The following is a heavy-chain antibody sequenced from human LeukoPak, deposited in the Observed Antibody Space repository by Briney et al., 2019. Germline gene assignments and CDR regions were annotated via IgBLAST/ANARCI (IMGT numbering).Heavy chain of an antibody. J-gene: IGHJ4*02. V-gene: IGHV3-9*01. CDR1: GFTFDDYA. CDR2: ISWNSGSI. Sequence: GRSLRLSCAASGFTFDDYAMHWVRRAPGKGLEWVSGISWNSGSIGYADSVKGRFTISRDNAKNSLYLQMNSLRAEDTALYYCAKDNYYDTKSAFDYWGQGTLVTVSS. CDR3: AKDNYYDTKSAFDY. D-gene: IGHD3-22*01.